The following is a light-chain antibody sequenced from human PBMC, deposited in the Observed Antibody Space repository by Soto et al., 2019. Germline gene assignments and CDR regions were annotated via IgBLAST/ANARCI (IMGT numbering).Light chain of an antibody. CDR3: SSYTSINPYD. V-gene: IGLV2-14*01. CDR2: DVG. Sequence: QSVLTQPASVSGSPGQSIAISCTGTSSDVGGYNHVSWYQQHPGKAPKLMIYDVGNRPSGVSNRFSGSKSGNTASLTISGLQAEDEADYYSSSYTSINPYDFGTGTKVTVL. CDR1: SSDVGGYNH. J-gene: IGLJ1*01.